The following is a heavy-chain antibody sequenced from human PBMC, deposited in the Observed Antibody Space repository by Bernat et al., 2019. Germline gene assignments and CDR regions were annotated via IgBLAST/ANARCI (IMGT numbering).Heavy chain of an antibody. V-gene: IGHV3-23*01. J-gene: IGHJ4*02. CDR2: FGGRVGGP. Sequence: EVQLLESGGGLVQPGGSLRLSCAASGFTLRSFAMGWFRQAPGKGLEWSSAFGGRVGGPYYADSVKGRFTISRDNSKNTLYLQMNSLRAEDTAVYYCAKAPLYYDFWSGYYYFDYWGQGTLVTVSS. CDR1: GFTLRSFA. D-gene: IGHD3-3*01. CDR3: AKAPLYYDFWSGYYYFDY.